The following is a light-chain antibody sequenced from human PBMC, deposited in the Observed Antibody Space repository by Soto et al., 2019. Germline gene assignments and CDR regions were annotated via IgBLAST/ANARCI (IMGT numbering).Light chain of an antibody. CDR1: SSDVGSYNY. J-gene: IGLJ1*01. Sequence: QSVLTQPPSASGSPGQSVTISCTGTSSDVGSYNYVSWYQQHPGRAPKLMIYEVTKRPSGVPDRFSGSKSGNTASLTFSGLQAEDEADYYCSSYTSSSTYVFGTGTKVT. V-gene: IGLV2-8*01. CDR3: SSYTSSSTYV. CDR2: EVT.